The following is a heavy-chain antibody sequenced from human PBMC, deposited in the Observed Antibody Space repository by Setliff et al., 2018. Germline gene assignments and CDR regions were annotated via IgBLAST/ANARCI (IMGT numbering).Heavy chain of an antibody. J-gene: IGHJ5*02. D-gene: IGHD6-13*01. CDR2: INHSGST. CDR1: GGSFSGYY. Sequence: SETLSLTCAVYGGSFSGYYWSWIRQPPGKGLEWLGEINHSGSTNYNPSLKSRVTISVDTSKNQFSLKLSSVSAADTAVYYCARETTYSSSWYGWFDPWGQGTLVTVSS. V-gene: IGHV4-34*01. CDR3: ARETTYSSSWYGWFDP.